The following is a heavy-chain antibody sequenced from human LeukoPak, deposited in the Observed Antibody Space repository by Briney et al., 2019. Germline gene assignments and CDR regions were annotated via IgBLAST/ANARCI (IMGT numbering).Heavy chain of an antibody. CDR3: ARANWNYDY. CDR2: ISYDGSDK. CDR1: GFTFSSSD. Sequence: GRSLRLSCAASGFTFSSSDIHWVRQAPGKGLEWVAFISYDGSDKYYAESVKGRFTISRDNAKNSLYLQMNSLRAEDTAVYYCARANWNYDYWGQGTLVTVSS. V-gene: IGHV3-30*03. D-gene: IGHD1-7*01. J-gene: IGHJ4*02.